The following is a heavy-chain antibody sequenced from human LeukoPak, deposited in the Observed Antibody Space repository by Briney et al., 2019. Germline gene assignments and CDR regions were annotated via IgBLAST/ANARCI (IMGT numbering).Heavy chain of an antibody. CDR1: GFTFSSYA. J-gene: IGHJ3*02. Sequence: GGSLRLSCAASGFTFSSYAMSWVRQAPGKGLEWVSAISGSGGSTYYADSVKGRFTISRGNSKNTLYLQMNSLRAEDTAVYYCAKATYYYGSGSYSRAFDIWGQGTMVTVSS. CDR2: ISGSGGST. V-gene: IGHV3-23*01. CDR3: AKATYYYGSGSYSRAFDI. D-gene: IGHD3-10*01.